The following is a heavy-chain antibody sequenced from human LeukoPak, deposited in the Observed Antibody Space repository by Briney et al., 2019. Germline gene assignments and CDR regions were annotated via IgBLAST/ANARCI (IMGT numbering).Heavy chain of an antibody. V-gene: IGHV4-59*08. CDR1: GGSINNYY. CDR3: ARHPTGGYTSGWYGYYYHGMDA. J-gene: IGHJ6*02. Sequence: SETLSLTCTVSGGSINNYYWSWIRQPPGKGLEWIGYIYYSGRTNYNPSLKSRVTISVDTSKNQFSLSLSSVTAADTAVYYCARHPTGGYTSGWYGYYYHGMDAWGQGTTVTVYS. CDR2: IYYSGRT. D-gene: IGHD6-19*01.